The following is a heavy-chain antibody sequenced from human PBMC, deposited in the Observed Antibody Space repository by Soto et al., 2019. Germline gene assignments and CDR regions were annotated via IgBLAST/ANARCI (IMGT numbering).Heavy chain of an antibody. Sequence: PSETLSLTCTVSGGSISSYYWSWIRQPPGKGLEWIGYIYYSGSTNYNPSLKSRVTISVDTSKNQFSLKLSSVTAADTAVYYCARLRDFWSSYFDYWGQGTLVTVSS. D-gene: IGHD3-3*01. J-gene: IGHJ4*02. CDR3: ARLRDFWSSYFDY. CDR1: GGSISSYY. CDR2: IYYSGST. V-gene: IGHV4-59*08.